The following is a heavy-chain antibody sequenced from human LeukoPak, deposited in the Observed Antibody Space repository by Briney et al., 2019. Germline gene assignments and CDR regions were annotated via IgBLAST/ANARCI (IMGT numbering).Heavy chain of an antibody. J-gene: IGHJ4*02. V-gene: IGHV3-64D*09. CDR2: INNNGGST. CDR1: GFTFSSYG. D-gene: IGHD1-7*01. CDR3: AKDGTSRFVDFDY. Sequence: GGSLRLSCSASGFTFSSYGMHWVRQAPGKGLEYVSAINNNGGSTYYADSVKGRFTISRDNSKNTLYLQMSSLRAEDTAVYYCAKDGTSRFVDFDYWGQGTLVTVSS.